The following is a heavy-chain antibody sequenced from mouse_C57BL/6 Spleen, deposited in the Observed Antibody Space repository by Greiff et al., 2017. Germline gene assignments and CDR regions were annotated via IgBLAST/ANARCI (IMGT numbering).Heavy chain of an antibody. CDR3: AREDYYGSSYSFAY. CDR1: GYAFSSYW. V-gene: IGHV1-80*01. D-gene: IGHD1-1*01. J-gene: IGHJ3*01. CDR2: IYPGDGDT. Sequence: QVQLKESGAELVKPGASVKISCKASGYAFSSYWMNWVKQRPGKGLEWIGQIYPGDGDTNYNGKFKGKATLTADKSSSTAYMQLSSLTSEDSAVYFCAREDYYGSSYSFAYWGQGTLVTVSA.